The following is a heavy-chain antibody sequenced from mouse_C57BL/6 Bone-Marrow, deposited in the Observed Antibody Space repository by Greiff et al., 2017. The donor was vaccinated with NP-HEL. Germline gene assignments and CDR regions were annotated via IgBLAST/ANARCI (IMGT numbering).Heavy chain of an antibody. V-gene: IGHV5-16*01. J-gene: IGHJ4*01. CDR2: INYDGSST. D-gene: IGHD2-5*01. CDR1: GFTFSDYY. CDR3: ARDRAYYSNYGYAMDY. Sequence: EVQVVESEGGLVQPGSSMKLSCTASGFTFSDYYMAWVRQVPEKGLEWVANINYDGSSTYYLDSLKSRFIISRDNAKNILYLQMSSLKSEDTATYYCARDRAYYSNYGYAMDYWGQGTSVTVSS.